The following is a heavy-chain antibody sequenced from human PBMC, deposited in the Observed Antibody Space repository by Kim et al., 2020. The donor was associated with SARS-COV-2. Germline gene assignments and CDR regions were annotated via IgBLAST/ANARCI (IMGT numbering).Heavy chain of an antibody. V-gene: IGHV1-24*01. J-gene: IGHJ5*02. D-gene: IGHD4-17*01. CDR3: ATAPSTMVTNWFDP. Sequence: YAQKFQGRVTRTEDTSTDTAYMELSSLRSEDTAVYYCATAPSTMVTNWFDPWGQGTLVTVSS.